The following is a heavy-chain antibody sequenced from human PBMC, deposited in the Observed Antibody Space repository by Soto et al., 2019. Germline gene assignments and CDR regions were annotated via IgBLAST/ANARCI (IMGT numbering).Heavy chain of an antibody. D-gene: IGHD6-13*01. V-gene: IGHV3-23*01. Sequence: PGGSLRLSCAASGFTFKNAWMSWVRQAPGRGLEWVSVISGSVGSTYYAESVKGRFTITRDNSKNTLYLQMNSLRDEDTAVYYCAKAGGAAGTVDYFDYWGQGTLVTVSS. J-gene: IGHJ4*02. CDR2: ISGSVGST. CDR1: GFTFKNAW. CDR3: AKAGGAAGTVDYFDY.